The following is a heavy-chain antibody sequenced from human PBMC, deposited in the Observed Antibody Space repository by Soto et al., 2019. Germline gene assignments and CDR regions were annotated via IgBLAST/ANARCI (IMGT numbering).Heavy chain of an antibody. CDR3: ARDVAVADYGMDV. CDR1: GGSISSSSYY. Sequence: PSETLSLTCTVSGGSISSSSYYWGWIRQPPGKGLEWIGSIYYSGSTYYNPSLKSRVTISVDTSKNQFSLKLSSVTAADTAVYYCARDVAVADYGMDVWGQGTTVTVSS. V-gene: IGHV4-39*02. CDR2: IYYSGST. J-gene: IGHJ6*02. D-gene: IGHD6-19*01.